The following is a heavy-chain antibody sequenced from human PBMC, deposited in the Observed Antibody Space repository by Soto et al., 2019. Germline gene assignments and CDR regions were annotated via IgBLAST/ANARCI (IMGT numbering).Heavy chain of an antibody. J-gene: IGHJ4*02. CDR2: IYYSGST. Sequence: QVQLQESGPGLVKPSETLSLTCTVSGGSISSYYWSWIRQPPGKGLEWIGYIYYSGSTNYNPSLWSRVSLAVVTSKARFSLKLGSVPAADTAVYYWARSDGRCWGQGTLVTVSS. CDR1: GGSISSYY. V-gene: IGHV4-59*01. CDR3: ARSDGRC.